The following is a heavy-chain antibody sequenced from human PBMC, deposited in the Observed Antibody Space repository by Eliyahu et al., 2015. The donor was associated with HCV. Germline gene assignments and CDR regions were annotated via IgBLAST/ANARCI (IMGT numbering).Heavy chain of an antibody. J-gene: IGHJ4*02. Sequence: QLQLQESGPGLVKPSETLSLTCTVSGGSISSSSYYWGWIRQPPGKGLEWIGSIYYSGSTYYNPSLKSRVTISVDTSKNQFSLKLSSVTAADTAVYYCARRGIAAARTTKYYFDYWGQGTLVTVSS. D-gene: IGHD6-13*01. CDR1: GGSISSSSYY. CDR3: ARRGIAAARTTKYYFDY. CDR2: IYYSGST. V-gene: IGHV4-39*07.